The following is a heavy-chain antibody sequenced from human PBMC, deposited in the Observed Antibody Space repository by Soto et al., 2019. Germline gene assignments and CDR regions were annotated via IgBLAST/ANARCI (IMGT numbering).Heavy chain of an antibody. CDR1: GGSISTNNW. CDR3: ARFLPGFVGENEAFDF. V-gene: IGHV4-4*02. D-gene: IGHD3-3*01. Sequence: QVQLQESGPGLVKPSAPLSLTCTASGGSISTNNWWSWVRQTPEKGLEWIGQIYYSGNTNYNPSLKSRVPMGVDKSKNQYSLKMNSAAAADTAVYYCARFLPGFVGENEAFDFWGHGTLVTVSS. CDR2: IYYSGNT. J-gene: IGHJ4*01.